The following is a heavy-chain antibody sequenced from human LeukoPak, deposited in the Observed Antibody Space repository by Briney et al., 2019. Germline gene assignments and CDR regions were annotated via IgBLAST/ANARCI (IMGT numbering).Heavy chain of an antibody. CDR3: ARDREVGATGYYFDY. CDR2: IIPIFGTA. CDR1: GGTFSSYA. Sequence: GASVKVSCKASGGTFSSYAISRVRQAPGQGLEWMGGIIPIFGTANYAQKFQGRVTITADESTSTAYMELSSLRSEDTAVYYCARDREVGATGYYFDYWGQGTLVTVSS. D-gene: IGHD1-26*01. J-gene: IGHJ4*02. V-gene: IGHV1-69*13.